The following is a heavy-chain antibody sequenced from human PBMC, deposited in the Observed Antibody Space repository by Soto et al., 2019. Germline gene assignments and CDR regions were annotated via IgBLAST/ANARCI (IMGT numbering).Heavy chain of an antibody. Sequence: PSETLSLTCTVSGGSLRGYYWSWIRQPPGKGLEWIGYISDSGSTNYNPSLKSRVTISVDASKNQFSLKLSSVTAADTAVYYCARAKYRSSWYRWASWGQGTQVTVSS. CDR1: GGSLRGYY. V-gene: IGHV4-59*01. J-gene: IGHJ5*02. CDR3: ARAKYRSSWYRWAS. D-gene: IGHD6-13*01. CDR2: ISDSGST.